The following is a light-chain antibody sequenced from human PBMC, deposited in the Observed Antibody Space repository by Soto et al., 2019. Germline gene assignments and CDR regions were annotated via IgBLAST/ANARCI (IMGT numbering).Light chain of an antibody. CDR3: ATWDDSLRGV. CDR2: RND. CDR1: YSNIGSNF. J-gene: IGLJ2*01. Sequence: QSVLTQPPSASGTPGQRVTISCSGSYSNIGSNFVYWYQQLPGTAPKLLIYRNDQRPSGVPDRFSGSKSGTSASLAISGLRSEDEADYYCATWDDSLRGVFGGGTQLTVL. V-gene: IGLV1-47*01.